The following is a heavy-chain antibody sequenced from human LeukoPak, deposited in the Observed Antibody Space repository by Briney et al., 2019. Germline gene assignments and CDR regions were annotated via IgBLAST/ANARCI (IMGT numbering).Heavy chain of an antibody. CDR2: IQYDDSIE. D-gene: IGHD3-10*01. V-gene: IGHV3-30*02. J-gene: IGHJ4*01. CDR1: GFTFSTFG. Sequence: GGSLRLSCAASGFTFSTFGMNWVRQAPDKGLEWVAFIQYDDSIEYYADSVKGRFTISRDNSKNTLYLQMNSLRGVDTAVYYCAKDQGVVGSYDYWGHGTLVTVSS. CDR3: AKDQGVVGSYDY.